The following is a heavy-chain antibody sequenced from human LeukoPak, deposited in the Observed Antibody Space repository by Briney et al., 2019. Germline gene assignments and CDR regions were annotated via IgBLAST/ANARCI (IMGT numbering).Heavy chain of an antibody. CDR2: ISSSISTI. V-gene: IGHV3-48*01. J-gene: IGHJ4*02. CDR1: GFTFSSYS. CDR3: ASSGFY. Sequence: GGSLRLSCAASGFTFSSYSMNWVRQAPGKGLEWVSYISSSISTIHYADSVKGRFTISRDNAKNSLYLQMNSLRAEDTAVYYCASSGFYWGQGILVTVSS. D-gene: IGHD3-22*01.